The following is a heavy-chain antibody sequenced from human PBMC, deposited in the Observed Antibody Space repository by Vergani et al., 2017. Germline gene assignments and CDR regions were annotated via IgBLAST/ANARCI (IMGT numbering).Heavy chain of an antibody. CDR2: IYYSGST. CDR1: GGSISSYY. CDR3: ARAFNDILTGYPQTLDY. J-gene: IGHJ4*02. Sequence: QLQLQESGPGLVKPSETLSLTCTVSGGSISSYYWSWIRQPPGKGLEWIGYIYYSGSTNYHPSLKSRVTISVDTSKNQFSLKLSSVTAADTAVYYCARAFNDILTGYPQTLDYWGQGTLVTVSS. D-gene: IGHD3-9*01. V-gene: IGHV4-59*01.